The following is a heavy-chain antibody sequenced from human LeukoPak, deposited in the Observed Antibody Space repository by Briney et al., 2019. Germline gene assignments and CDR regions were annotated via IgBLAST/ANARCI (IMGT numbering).Heavy chain of an antibody. Sequence: GESLQISCQGSGYSFTSYWIGWVRQMPGKGLEWMGIIYPGDSDTRYSPSFQGQVTIPADKSISTAYLQWSSLKASDTAMYYCALRLRNWFDPWGQGTLVTVSS. CDR3: ALRLRNWFDP. D-gene: IGHD2-21*02. CDR1: GYSFTSYW. CDR2: IYPGDSDT. V-gene: IGHV5-51*01. J-gene: IGHJ5*02.